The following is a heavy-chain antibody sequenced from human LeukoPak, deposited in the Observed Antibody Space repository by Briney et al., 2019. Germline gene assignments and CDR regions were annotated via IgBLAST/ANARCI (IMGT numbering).Heavy chain of an antibody. D-gene: IGHD3-3*01. CDR3: ARLSKCDFRSGYSYYFDY. V-gene: IGHV1-18*01. CDR1: GYTFTSYG. J-gene: IGHJ4*02. CDR2: ISAYNGNT. Sequence: ASVKVSCKASGYTFTSYGISWVRQAPGQGLEWMGWISAYNGNTNYAQKLQGRVTMTTDTSTSTAYMELRSLRSDDTAVYYCARLSKCDFRSGYSYYFDYWGQGTLVTVSS.